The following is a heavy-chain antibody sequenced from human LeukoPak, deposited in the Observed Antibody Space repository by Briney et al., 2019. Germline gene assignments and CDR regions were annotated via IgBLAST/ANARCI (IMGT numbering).Heavy chain of an antibody. D-gene: IGHD1-26*01. V-gene: IGHV3-21*01. CDR3: ARGPLVGATYFDY. Sequence: PGGSLRLSCAASGFTFSSYAMNWVRQAPGKGLEWVSSISASTTYIYYADSVKGRFTISRDNAKNSLYLQMNSLRPEDTAVYYCARGPLVGATYFDYWGQGTQVTVSS. J-gene: IGHJ4*02. CDR1: GFTFSSYA. CDR2: ISASTTYI.